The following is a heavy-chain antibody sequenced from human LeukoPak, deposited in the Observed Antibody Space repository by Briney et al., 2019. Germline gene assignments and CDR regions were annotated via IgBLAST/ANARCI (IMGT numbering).Heavy chain of an antibody. Sequence: PSETLSLTCTVSGGSISSSNYYWGWIRQPPGKGLEWIGSIYYSGSTYYNPFLKSRVTISVDTSKNQFSLKLSSVTAADTAVYYCARDWRGGYYYYYMDVWGKGTTVTVSS. CDR1: GGSISSSNYY. V-gene: IGHV4-39*07. CDR2: IYYSGST. D-gene: IGHD3-10*01. CDR3: ARDWRGGYYYYYMDV. J-gene: IGHJ6*03.